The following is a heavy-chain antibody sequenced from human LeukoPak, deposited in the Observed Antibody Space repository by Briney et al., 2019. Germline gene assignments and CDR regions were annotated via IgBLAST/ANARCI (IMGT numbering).Heavy chain of an antibody. CDR3: ARDRDAISGYSYGYGWFDP. V-gene: IGHV3-11*01. CDR1: GVTCRDYY. Sequence: GGSLRLSCAASGVTCRDYYMSWIRPAPGKGLEGVSYISSSGSTIHYADSVKGRFTISRDNAKNSLYLQMNSLRAEDTAVYYCARDRDAISGYSYGYGWFDPWGQGTLVTVSS. D-gene: IGHD5-18*01. J-gene: IGHJ5*02. CDR2: ISSSGSTI.